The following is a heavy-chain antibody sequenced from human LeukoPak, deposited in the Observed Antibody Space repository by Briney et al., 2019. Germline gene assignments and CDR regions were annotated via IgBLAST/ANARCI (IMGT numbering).Heavy chain of an antibody. D-gene: IGHD2-21*01. V-gene: IGHV4-39*02. CDR3: ARDIVALYYFDY. CDR1: GGSISSSSYC. CDR2: IYYSGST. J-gene: IGHJ4*02. Sequence: SETLSLTCTVSGGSISSSSYCWGWIRQPPGKGLEWIGSIYYSGSTYYNPSLKSRVTISVDTSKNQFSLKLSSVTAADTAVYYCARDIVALYYFDYWGQGTLVTVSS.